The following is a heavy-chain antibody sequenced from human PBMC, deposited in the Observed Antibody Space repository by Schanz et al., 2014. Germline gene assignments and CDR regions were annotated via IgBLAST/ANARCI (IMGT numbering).Heavy chain of an antibody. Sequence: EVQLLESGGGLVQPGGSLRLSCAASGFTFSGNAMTWVRQAPGMGLEWVSAISASGGTTYYADSVKGRFTISRDNSKNTLYLQMNSLRVEDTAVYFCVSQTGSPNYWGQGTLVTVSS. J-gene: IGHJ4*02. CDR1: GFTFSGNA. D-gene: IGHD6-13*01. CDR2: ISASGGTT. V-gene: IGHV3-23*01. CDR3: VSQTGSPNY.